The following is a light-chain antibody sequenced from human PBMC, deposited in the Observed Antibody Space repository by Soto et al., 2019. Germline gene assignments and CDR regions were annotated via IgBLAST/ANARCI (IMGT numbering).Light chain of an antibody. Sequence: EVVMTQSPATLSVSPGERVTLSCRASQSINAHLAWYQQKPGQAPRLLIHGASTRATGIPARFSGSGFGTEFIXXIXSXPSEDFAVYYCQQYNTWLWTFGPGTKVEIQ. CDR3: QQYNTWLWT. J-gene: IGKJ1*01. V-gene: IGKV3-15*01. CDR2: GAS. CDR1: QSINAH.